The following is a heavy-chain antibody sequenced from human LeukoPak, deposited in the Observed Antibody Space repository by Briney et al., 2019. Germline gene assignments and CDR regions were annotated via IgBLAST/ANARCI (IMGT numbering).Heavy chain of an antibody. J-gene: IGHJ4*02. V-gene: IGHV5-51*01. CDR2: VFPGDSET. CDR3: ARHEAGGSAGYFPFDY. CDR1: GYRFTDYW. D-gene: IGHD3-10*01. Sequence: GESLKISCKASGYRFTDYWIGWVRQMPGKGLEWMGIVFPGDSETRNNPSFQGQVTISVDKSNSTAYLQWSSLKASDTAMYYCARHEAGGSAGYFPFDYWGQGTLVTVSS.